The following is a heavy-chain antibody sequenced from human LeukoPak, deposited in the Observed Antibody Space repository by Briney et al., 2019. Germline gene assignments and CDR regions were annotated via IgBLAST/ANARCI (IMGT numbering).Heavy chain of an antibody. CDR2: ISGSGGST. J-gene: IGHJ3*02. CDR3: AKDLQVAYDSSGYYFVTFAFDI. CDR1: GFTFSSYA. D-gene: IGHD3-22*01. Sequence: GGSLRLSCAASGFTFSSYAMSWVRQAPGKGLEWVSAISGSGGSTYYADSVKGRFTISRDNSKNTLHLQMNSLRAEDTAVYYCAKDLQVAYDSSGYYFVTFAFDIWGQGTMVTVSS. V-gene: IGHV3-23*01.